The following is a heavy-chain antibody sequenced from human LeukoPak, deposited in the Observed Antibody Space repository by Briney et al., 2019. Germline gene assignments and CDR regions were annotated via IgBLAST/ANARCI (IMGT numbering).Heavy chain of an antibody. J-gene: IGHJ6*03. CDR2: ISGSGGST. V-gene: IGHV3-23*01. CDR3: ARGQRIPYYDFWSGYYRYNKYYYYYMDV. Sequence: GGSLRLSCAASGFAFSSYAMSWVRQAPGKGLEWVSAISGSGGSTYYADSVKGRFTISRDNSKNTLYLQMNSLRAEDTAVYYCARGQRIPYYDFWSGYYRYNKYYYYYMDVWGKGTTVTVSS. D-gene: IGHD3-3*01. CDR1: GFAFSSYA.